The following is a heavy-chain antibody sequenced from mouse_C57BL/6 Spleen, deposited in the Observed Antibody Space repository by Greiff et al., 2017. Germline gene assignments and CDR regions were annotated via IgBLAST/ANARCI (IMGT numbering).Heavy chain of an antibody. CDR2: INPGSGGT. CDR3: ARIPYDDDAYWYFDV. D-gene: IGHD2-4*01. J-gene: IGHJ1*03. Sequence: QVQLQQSGAELVRPGTSVKVSCKASGYAFTNYLIEWVKQRPGQGLEWIGVINPGSGGTNYNEKFKGKATLTADKSSSTAYMQLSSLTSEDSAVYFCARIPYDDDAYWYFDVWGTGTTVTVSS. CDR1: GYAFTNYL. V-gene: IGHV1-54*01.